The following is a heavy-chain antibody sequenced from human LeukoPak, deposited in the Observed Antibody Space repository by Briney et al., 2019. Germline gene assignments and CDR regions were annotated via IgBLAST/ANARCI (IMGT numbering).Heavy chain of an antibody. CDR1: GITFSTSS. CDR2: ISTGSGTV. J-gene: IGHJ4*02. Sequence: GGSLRLSCEVSGITFSTSSMNWVRQAPGKGLEWISYISTGSGTVYYAESVKGRFTISRDNAKNSLYLQMNSLRAEDTAVYYCARDYGEYYYDSSGYYGGFDYWGQGTLVTVSS. V-gene: IGHV3-48*01. CDR3: ARDYGEYYYDSSGYYGGFDY. D-gene: IGHD3-22*01.